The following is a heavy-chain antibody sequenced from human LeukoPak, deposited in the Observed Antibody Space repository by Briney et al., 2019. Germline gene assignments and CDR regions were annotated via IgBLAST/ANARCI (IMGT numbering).Heavy chain of an antibody. J-gene: IGHJ4*02. D-gene: IGHD3-16*01. CDR3: AKNIPHRKKTVWGY. V-gene: IGHV3-21*04. CDR2: ISSSSSYI. CDR1: GFTFSSYS. Sequence: GGSLRLSCAASGFTFSSYSMNWVRQAPGKGLEWVSSISSSSSYIYYADSVKGRFTISRDNAKNSLYLQMNSLRAEDTALYYCAKNIPHRKKTVWGYWGQGTLVTVSS.